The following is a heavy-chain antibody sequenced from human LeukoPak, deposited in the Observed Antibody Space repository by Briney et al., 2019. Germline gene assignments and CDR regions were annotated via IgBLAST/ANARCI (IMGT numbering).Heavy chain of an antibody. CDR3: ARGIAEGSLFDP. Sequence: LSETLSLTCTVSGGSISSYYWSWIRQSPGKGLEWIGYIYDSGSINYSPSLKSRVTISVDTSKNHFSLRLSSVTAADTAVYYCARGIAEGSLFDPWGQGTRFTVSP. CDR1: GGSISSYY. V-gene: IGHV4-59*01. D-gene: IGHD6-13*01. CDR2: IYDSGSI. J-gene: IGHJ5*02.